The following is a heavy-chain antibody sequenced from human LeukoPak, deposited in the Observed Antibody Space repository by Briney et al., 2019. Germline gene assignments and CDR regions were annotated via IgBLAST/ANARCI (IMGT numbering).Heavy chain of an antibody. J-gene: IGHJ4*02. V-gene: IGHV3-30*03. D-gene: IGHD2-21*02. CDR1: GFTFSSYG. CDR3: ATQALAYCGGDRYSGYFDY. Sequence: GGSLRLSCAASGFTFSSYGMHWVRQAPGKGLEWVAVISYDGSNKYYADSVKGRFTISRDNSKNTLYLQMNSLRAEDTAVYYCATQALAYCGGDRYSGYFDYWGQGTLVTVSS. CDR2: ISYDGSNK.